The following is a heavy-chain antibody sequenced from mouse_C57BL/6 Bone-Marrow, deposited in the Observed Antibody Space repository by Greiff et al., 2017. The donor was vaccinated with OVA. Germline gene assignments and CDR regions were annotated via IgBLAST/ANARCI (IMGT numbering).Heavy chain of an antibody. Sequence: QVQLQQPGAELVQPGASVKLSCKASGYTFTSYWMHWVQQRPGQGLEWIGMIHPNSGSTNYNEKFKSKATLTVDKSSRTAYMQLSSLTSEASAVFYRARSRSVYYSNPCYVDYWGQGTTLTVSS. J-gene: IGHJ2*01. CDR3: ARSRSVYYSNPCYVDY. CDR1: GYTFTSYW. CDR2: IHPNSGST. D-gene: IGHD2-5*01. V-gene: IGHV1-64*01.